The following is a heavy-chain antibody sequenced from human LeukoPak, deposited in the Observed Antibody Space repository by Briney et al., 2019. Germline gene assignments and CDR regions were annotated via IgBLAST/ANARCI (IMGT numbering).Heavy chain of an antibody. Sequence: SETMSLTCAVYGGSFSGYHWTWIRQSPGKGLEWIGDINHSGSTYYNPSLKSRVTISVDTSKNQFSLKLSSVTAADTAVYYCARGRIAARRPGKWFDPWGQGTLVTVSS. CDR3: ARGRIAARRPGKWFDP. J-gene: IGHJ5*02. CDR2: INHSGST. CDR1: GGSFSGYH. D-gene: IGHD6-6*01. V-gene: IGHV4-34*01.